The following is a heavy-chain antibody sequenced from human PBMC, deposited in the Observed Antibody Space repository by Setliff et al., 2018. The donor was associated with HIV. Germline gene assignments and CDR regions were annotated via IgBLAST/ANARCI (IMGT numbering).Heavy chain of an antibody. CDR2: LYFSGIL. Sequence: KPSETLSLTCTVSGDSISRSYYYWGWIRQCPGKGLEWIGSLYFSGILYYNPFLQSRVAISADTTKIQVFLNVYSVTAADTAVYYCARVPTTDYYDVSGYHTPLWDFDVWGRGTLVTVSS. V-gene: IGHV4-39*02. J-gene: IGHJ2*01. D-gene: IGHD3-22*01. CDR3: ARVPTTDYYDVSGYHTPLWDFDV. CDR1: GDSISRSYYY.